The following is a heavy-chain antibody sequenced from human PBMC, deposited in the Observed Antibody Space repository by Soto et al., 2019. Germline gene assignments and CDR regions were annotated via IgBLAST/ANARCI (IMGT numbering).Heavy chain of an antibody. CDR3: ARKGDSSSWYGYFYYCGMDV. Sequence: PSETLSLTCAVYGGSFSGYYWSWIRQPPGKGLEWIGEINHSGSTNYNPSLKSRVTISVDTSKNQFSLKLSSVTAADTAVYYCARKGDSSSWYGYFYYCGMDVWGQGTTVTVSS. CDR1: GGSFSGYY. CDR2: INHSGST. J-gene: IGHJ6*02. D-gene: IGHD6-13*01. V-gene: IGHV4-34*01.